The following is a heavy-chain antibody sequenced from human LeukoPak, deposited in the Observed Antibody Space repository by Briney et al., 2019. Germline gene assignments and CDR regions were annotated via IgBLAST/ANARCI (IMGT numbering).Heavy chain of an antibody. CDR1: GGSIRSGDYS. D-gene: IGHD4-4*01. CDR2: IYYSGST. Sequence: PSETLSLTCTVSGGSIRSGDYSWNWIRQHPGKGPEWIGYIYYSGSTYYNPSLTSRVTMSVDTSKNQFSLKLSSVTAADTAIYYCARDHTETSSLNFRNYYYYGMDIWGQGTTVIVSS. CDR3: ARDHTETSSLNFRNYYYYGMDI. V-gene: IGHV4-31*03. J-gene: IGHJ6*02.